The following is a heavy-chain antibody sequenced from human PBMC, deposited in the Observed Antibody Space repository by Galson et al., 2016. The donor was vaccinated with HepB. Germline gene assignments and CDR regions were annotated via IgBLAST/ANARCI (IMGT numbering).Heavy chain of an antibody. D-gene: IGHD1-1*01. CDR1: GFTFNNYA. CDR3: ARQTAFDY. J-gene: IGHJ4*02. CDR2: ISGSGGTT. V-gene: IGHV3-23*01. Sequence: SLRLSCAASGFTFNNYAMNWVRQAPGKGLEWVSGISGSGGTTYYADSVRGRFTISRDNSKNSLFLQMKSLRAEDTAVYYCARQTAFDYWGQGTLVTVSS.